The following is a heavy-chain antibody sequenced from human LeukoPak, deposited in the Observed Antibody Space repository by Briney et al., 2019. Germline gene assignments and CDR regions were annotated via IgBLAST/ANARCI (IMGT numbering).Heavy chain of an antibody. Sequence: GGSLRLSCAASGFTVSNNYTSWVRQAPGKGLEWVSVIYSGGSTYYADSVKGRFTISRDTSKNTLSLQMNSLRAEDTAVYYCASLSLGHYWGQGTLSPSPQ. CDR1: GFTVSNNY. CDR2: IYSGGST. J-gene: IGHJ4*02. D-gene: IGHD6-6*01. V-gene: IGHV3-53*01. CDR3: ASLSLGHY.